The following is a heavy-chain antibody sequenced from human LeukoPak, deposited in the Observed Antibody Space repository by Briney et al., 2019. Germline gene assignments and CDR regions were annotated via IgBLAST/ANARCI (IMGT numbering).Heavy chain of an antibody. CDR3: ARGVGNYRYYFDY. J-gene: IGHJ4*02. Sequence: GGSLRLSCAASGFIFSNFGMNWVRQAPGTGLEWVSSITSSGSYIYYRDSVKGRFTISRDNAKNSLHLQMNSLRAEDTAVYYCARGVGNYRYYFDYWGQGTLVTVSS. CDR2: ITSSGSYI. D-gene: IGHD3-22*01. V-gene: IGHV3-21*03. CDR1: GFIFSNFG.